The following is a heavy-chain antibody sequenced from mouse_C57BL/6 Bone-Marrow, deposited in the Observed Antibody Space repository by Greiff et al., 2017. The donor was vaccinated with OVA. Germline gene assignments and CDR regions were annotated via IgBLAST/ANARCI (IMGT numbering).Heavy chain of an antibody. CDR3: ARDRDYYGSSYWYFDV. D-gene: IGHD1-1*01. Sequence: EVKLMESAGGLVQPGSSMKLSCTASGFTLSDYYMAWVRQVPEKGLEWVANINYDGSSTYYLDSLKSRFIISRDNAKNILYLQMSSLKSEDTATYYCARDRDYYGSSYWYFDVWGTGTTVTVSS. CDR1: GFTLSDYY. J-gene: IGHJ1*03. V-gene: IGHV5-16*01. CDR2: INYDGSST.